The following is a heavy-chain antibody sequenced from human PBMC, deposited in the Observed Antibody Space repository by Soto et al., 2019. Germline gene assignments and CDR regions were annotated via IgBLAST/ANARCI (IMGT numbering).Heavy chain of an antibody. CDR3: ARTYSSGWYGWFDP. CDR1: GGSFSGYY. Sequence: PSETLSLTCAVYGGSFSGYYWSWIRQPPGKGLEWIGEINHSRSTNYNPSLKSRVTISVDTSKNQFSLKLSSVTAADTAVYYCARTYSSGWYGWFDPWGQGTLVTVSS. D-gene: IGHD6-19*01. CDR2: INHSRST. J-gene: IGHJ5*02. V-gene: IGHV4-34*01.